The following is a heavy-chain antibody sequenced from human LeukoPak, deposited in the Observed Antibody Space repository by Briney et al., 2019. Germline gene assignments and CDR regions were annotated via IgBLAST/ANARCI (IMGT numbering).Heavy chain of an antibody. Sequence: GGSLRLSCAASGFTFSSYWMSWVRQAPGKGLEWVANIKQDGSEKYYVDSVKGRFTISRDNAKNSLYLQMNSLRAEHTAVYYSAIAVAGPNGPPDYWGQGTLVTVSS. CDR1: GFTFSSYW. D-gene: IGHD6-19*01. CDR2: IKQDGSEK. V-gene: IGHV3-7*01. CDR3: AIAVAGPNGPPDY. J-gene: IGHJ4*02.